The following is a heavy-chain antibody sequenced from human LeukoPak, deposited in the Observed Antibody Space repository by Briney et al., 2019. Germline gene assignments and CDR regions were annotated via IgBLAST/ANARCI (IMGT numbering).Heavy chain of an antibody. J-gene: IGHJ5*02. CDR2: IYYSGST. D-gene: IGHD6-19*01. Sequence: LRLTCATSGFTFGSHEMNWVRQAPGKGLEWIGSIYYSGSTYYNPSLKSRVTISVDTPKNQFSLKLSSVTAADTAVYYCARFKSSGQYNWFDPWGQGTLVTVSS. CDR3: ARFKSSGQYNWFDP. V-gene: IGHV4-59*05. CDR1: GFTFGSHE.